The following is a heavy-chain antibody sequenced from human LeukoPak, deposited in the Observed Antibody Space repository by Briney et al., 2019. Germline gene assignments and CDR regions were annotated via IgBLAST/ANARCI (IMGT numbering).Heavy chain of an antibody. D-gene: IGHD3-10*01. J-gene: IGHJ4*02. V-gene: IGHV4-4*07. Sequence: PSETLSLTCTDSGGSISSYYWSWIRQPAGKGLEWIGRIYTSGSTNYNPSLKSRVTMSVDTSKNQFSLKLSSVTAADTAVYYCARALDYYGSGSTFDYWGQGTLVTVSS. CDR3: ARALDYYGSGSTFDY. CDR1: GGSISSYY. CDR2: IYTSGST.